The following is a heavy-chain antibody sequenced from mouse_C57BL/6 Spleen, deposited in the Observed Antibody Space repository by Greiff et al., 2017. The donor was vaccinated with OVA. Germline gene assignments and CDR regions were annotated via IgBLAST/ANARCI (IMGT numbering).Heavy chain of an antibody. CDR2: ISYDGSN. CDR1: GYSITSGYY. Sequence: EVQLQESGPGLVKPSQSLSLTCSVTGYSITSGYYWNWIRQFPGNKLEWMGYISYDGSNNYNPSLKNRISITRDTTKNQFYLKLNSVTTEDTATYDCAREDYECSYWYFDVWGTGTTVTVSS. J-gene: IGHJ1*03. V-gene: IGHV3-6*01. D-gene: IGHD2-4*01. CDR3: AREDYECSYWYFDV.